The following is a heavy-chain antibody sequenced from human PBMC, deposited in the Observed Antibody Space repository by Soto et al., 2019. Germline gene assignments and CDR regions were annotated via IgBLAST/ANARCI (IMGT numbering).Heavy chain of an antibody. CDR3: GRDQSGIGYYVDWFDP. V-gene: IGHV1-3*01. Sequence: QVQFMQSGAEVKKPGASVKVSCKASGYTFNSHAIHWVRQAHGQRPEWLGWINAGNGNTYYSEKFEGRVTFTRDTDATTVNMELTSLTSEDTAIYYCGRDQSGIGYYVDWFDPWGQGTLVTVSS. J-gene: IGHJ5*02. CDR1: GYTFNSHA. CDR2: INAGNGNT. D-gene: IGHD3-10*02.